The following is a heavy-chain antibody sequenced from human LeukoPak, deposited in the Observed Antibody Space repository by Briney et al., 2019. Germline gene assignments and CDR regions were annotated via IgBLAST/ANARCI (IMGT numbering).Heavy chain of an antibody. J-gene: IGHJ4*02. CDR2: IIPIFGTA. D-gene: IGHD3-16*01. CDR1: GGTFSSYA. V-gene: IGHV1-69*06. Sequence: EASVKVSCKASGGTFSSYAISWVRQAPGQGLEWMGGIIPIFGTANYAQKFQGRVTITADKSTSTAYMELSSLRSEDTAVYYCARDGGGSSGQYFAYWGQGTLVTVSS. CDR3: ARDGGGSSGQYFAY.